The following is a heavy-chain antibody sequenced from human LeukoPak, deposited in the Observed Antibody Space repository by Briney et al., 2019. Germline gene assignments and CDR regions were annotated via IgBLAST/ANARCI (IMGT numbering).Heavy chain of an antibody. CDR2: INPNSGDT. D-gene: IGHD4-17*01. V-gene: IGHV1-2*02. J-gene: IGHJ4*02. CDR1: GYTFTGHY. Sequence: ASVKVSCKASGYTFTGHYIHWVRQGPGQGLEWMGWINPNSGDTKYAQKFQGRVTMTRDTSISTAYMELSRLRSDDTAIYYCANNWAGDSGYWGQGTLVTVSS. CDR3: ANNWAGDSGY.